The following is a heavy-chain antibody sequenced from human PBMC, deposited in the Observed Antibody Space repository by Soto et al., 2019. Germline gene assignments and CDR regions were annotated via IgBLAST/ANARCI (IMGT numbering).Heavy chain of an antibody. J-gene: IGHJ4*02. CDR1: GFTFSDHY. V-gene: IGHV3-72*01. CDR2: IRNKAKSDTT. Sequence: EVQLVESGGGLVQPGGSLRLSCEASGFTFSDHYMDWVRQAPGKGLEWVGIIRNKAKSDTTNYAASVKGRFSISRDDSKNSVYLEMNRLKAEDTAVYYCVRPPDCDYWGPGTLVTVSS. CDR3: VRPPDCDY.